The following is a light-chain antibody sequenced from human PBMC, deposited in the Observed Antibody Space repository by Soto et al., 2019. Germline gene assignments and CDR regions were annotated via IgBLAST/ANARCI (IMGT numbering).Light chain of an antibody. CDR3: QQRSNWPPIP. CDR1: QTVRNNY. CDR2: DAS. V-gene: IGKV3D-20*02. J-gene: IGKJ5*01. Sequence: VLTQSPGTLSLSPGERATLSCRASQTVRNNYLAWYQQKPGQAPRLLIYDASSRATGIPDRFSGGGSGTDFTLTISRLEPEDFAVYYCQQRSNWPPIPFGQGTRLEI.